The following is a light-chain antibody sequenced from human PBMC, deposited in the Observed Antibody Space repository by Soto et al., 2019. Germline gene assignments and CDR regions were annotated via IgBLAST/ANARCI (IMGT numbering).Light chain of an antibody. V-gene: IGKV3-20*01. CDR1: QSVSGNY. J-gene: IGKJ4*01. CDR2: GAS. Sequence: ENVLTQSPGTLSLSPGERATLSCRASQSVSGNYLAWYQHKPGQAPRLLIYGASSRATGIADRFSGSGSGTDFTLTISRLEPKDFAVYYCHQYGSSPLPGGSPLPFGGGTKVEIK. CDR3: HQYGSSPLPGGSPLP.